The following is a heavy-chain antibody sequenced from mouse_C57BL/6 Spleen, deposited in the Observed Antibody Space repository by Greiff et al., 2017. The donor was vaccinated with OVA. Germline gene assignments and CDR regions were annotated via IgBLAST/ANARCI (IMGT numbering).Heavy chain of an antibody. D-gene: IGHD2-5*01. CDR1: GFTFSSYA. CDR2: ISDGGSYT. J-gene: IGHJ3*01. V-gene: IGHV5-4*01. CDR3: ARDYYSKGAWFAY. Sequence: EVKLVESGGGLVKPGGSLKLSCAASGFTFSSYAMSWVRQTPEKRLEWVATISDGGSYTYYPDKVTGRFTIARDNAKNNLYLQRSHLKSEDTAMYYCARDYYSKGAWFAYWGQGTLVTVSA.